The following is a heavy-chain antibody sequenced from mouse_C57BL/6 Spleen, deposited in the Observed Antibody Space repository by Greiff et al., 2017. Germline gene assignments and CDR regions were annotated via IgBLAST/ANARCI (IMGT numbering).Heavy chain of an antibody. J-gene: IGHJ3*01. CDR2: ISSGSSTI. CDR3: GRDGNYVGFAY. Sequence: EVLLVESGGGLVKPGGSLKLSCAASGFTFSDYGMHWVRQAPEKGLEWVAYISSGSSTIYYAETVKGRFTISRDNAKNTLFLQMTSLRSEDTAMYYCGRDGNYVGFAYWGQGTLVTVSA. CDR1: GFTFSDYG. D-gene: IGHD2-1*01. V-gene: IGHV5-17*01.